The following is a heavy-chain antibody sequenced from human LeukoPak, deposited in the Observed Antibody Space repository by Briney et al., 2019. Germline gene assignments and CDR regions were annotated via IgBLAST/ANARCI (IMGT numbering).Heavy chain of an antibody. Sequence: SVKVSCKASGGTFSSYAISWVRQAPGQGLEWMGGIIPIFGTANYAQKFQGRVTITADKSTSTAYMELSSLRSEDTAVYYCARSPHILTGEKFEYWGQGTRVTVSS. V-gene: IGHV1-69*06. CDR3: ARSPHILTGEKFEY. CDR2: IIPIFGTA. D-gene: IGHD3-9*01. CDR1: GGTFSSYA. J-gene: IGHJ4*02.